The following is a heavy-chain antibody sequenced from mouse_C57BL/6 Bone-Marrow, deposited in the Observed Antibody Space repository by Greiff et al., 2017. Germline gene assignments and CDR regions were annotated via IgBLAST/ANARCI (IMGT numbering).Heavy chain of an antibody. CDR3: ARSTTTVVGDY. D-gene: IGHD1-1*01. J-gene: IGHJ2*01. CDR2: IYPRSGNT. CDR1: GYTFTSYG. V-gene: IGHV1-81*01. Sequence: VKLLESGAELARPGASVKLSCKASGYTFTSYGISWVKQRTGQGLEWIGEIYPRSGNTYYNEKFKGKATLTADKSSSTAYMEIRSLTSEDAAVYFCARSTTTVVGDYWGKGTTLTVSS.